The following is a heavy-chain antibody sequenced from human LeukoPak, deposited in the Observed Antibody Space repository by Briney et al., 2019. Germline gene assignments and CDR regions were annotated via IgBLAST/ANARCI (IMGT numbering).Heavy chain of an antibody. Sequence: GGSLRLSCAASGFTFSSYEMNWVRQAPGKGLEWVSYIRRSGSTIFSADSVKGRFTTSRDNAKNSLFLQMNSLRAEDTAVYYCARVSTGSEYFDYWGQGTLVTVSS. CDR2: IRRSGSTI. V-gene: IGHV3-48*03. CDR1: GFTFSSYE. J-gene: IGHJ4*02. CDR3: ARVSTGSEYFDY.